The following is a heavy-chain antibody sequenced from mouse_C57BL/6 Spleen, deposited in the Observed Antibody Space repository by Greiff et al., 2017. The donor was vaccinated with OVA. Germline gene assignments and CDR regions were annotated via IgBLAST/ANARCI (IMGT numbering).Heavy chain of an antibody. CDR1: GYSITSGYY. V-gene: IGHV3-6*01. CDR3: ARVLFRYYFDY. Sequence: EVKVEESGPGLVQPSQSLSLTCSVTGYSITSGYYWNWIRQFPGNKLEWMGYISYDGSNNYNPSLKNRFSITRDTSKNQFFLKLNAVTTEDTATYYCARVLFRYYFDYWGQGTTLTVSS. J-gene: IGHJ2*01. D-gene: IGHD1-1*01. CDR2: ISYDGSN.